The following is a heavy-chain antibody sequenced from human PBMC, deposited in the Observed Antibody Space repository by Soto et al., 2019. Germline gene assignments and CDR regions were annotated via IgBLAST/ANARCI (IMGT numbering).Heavy chain of an antibody. CDR1: GFTFSSYA. CDR3: AKIPRQVGPAFDI. Sequence: PGGSLRLSCAASGFTFSSYAMSWVRQAPGKGLEWVAAICDSGSNKYYADSVKGRFTISRDNSKNTLYLQMNSLRAEDTAVYYCAKIPRQVGPAFDIWGQGTMVTVSS. CDR2: ICDSGSNK. J-gene: IGHJ3*02. V-gene: IGHV3-23*01. D-gene: IGHD2-2*01.